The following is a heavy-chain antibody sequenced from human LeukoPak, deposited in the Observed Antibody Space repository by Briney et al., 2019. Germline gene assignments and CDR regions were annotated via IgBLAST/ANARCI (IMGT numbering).Heavy chain of an antibody. Sequence: PGGSLKLSCAASGFTFSGSAMHWVRQASGKGLEWVGRIRSKANSYATAYAASVKGRFTISRDDSKNTAYLQMNSLKTEDTAVYYCTRHEGDGDSRSGDFDYWGQGTLVTVSS. V-gene: IGHV3-73*01. D-gene: IGHD2-21*01. CDR3: TRHEGDGDSRSGDFDY. CDR2: IRSKANSYAT. CDR1: GFTFSGSA. J-gene: IGHJ4*02.